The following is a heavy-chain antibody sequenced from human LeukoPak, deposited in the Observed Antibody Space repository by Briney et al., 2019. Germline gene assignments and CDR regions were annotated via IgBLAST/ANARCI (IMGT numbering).Heavy chain of an antibody. CDR2: INPNSGGT. J-gene: IGHJ3*02. D-gene: IGHD2/OR15-2a*01. Sequence: ASVKVSCKASGYTFTGYYIHWVRQAPGQGLEWMGWINPNSGGTNYAQKSQGRVTMTRDTSISTAYMELSRLRSDDTAVYYCATGLTNLLVAFDIWGRGTMVTVSS. V-gene: IGHV1-2*02. CDR3: ATGLTNLLVAFDI. CDR1: GYTFTGYY.